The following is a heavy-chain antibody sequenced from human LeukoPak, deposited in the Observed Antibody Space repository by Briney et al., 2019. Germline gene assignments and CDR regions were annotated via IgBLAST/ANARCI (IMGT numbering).Heavy chain of an antibody. Sequence: QSSETLSLTCTVSGGSISSGDYYWSWIRQPPGKGLEWIGYIYYSGSTYYNPSLKRRVTISVETSKNQFSLKLSSVTAADTAVYYCARPPGSGIYYVDAWGQGILVTVSS. CDR1: GGSISSGDYY. CDR3: ARPPGSGIYYVDA. V-gene: IGHV4-30-4*01. J-gene: IGHJ5*02. D-gene: IGHD1-26*01. CDR2: IYYSGST.